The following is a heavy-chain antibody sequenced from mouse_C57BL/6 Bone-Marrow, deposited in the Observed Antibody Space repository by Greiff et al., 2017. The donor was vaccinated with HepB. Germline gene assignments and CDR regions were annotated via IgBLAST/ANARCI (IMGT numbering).Heavy chain of an antibody. CDR1: GYTFTDYY. CDR3: AREWGGSSYTYWYFDV. V-gene: IGHV1-84*01. D-gene: IGHD1-1*01. Sequence: QVQLKESGPELVKPGASVKISCKASGYTFTDYYINWVKQRPGQGLEWIGWIYPGSGNTKYNEKFKGKDTLTVDTSSSTAYMQLSSLTSEDSAVYFCAREWGGSSYTYWYFDVWGTGTTVTVSS. J-gene: IGHJ1*03. CDR2: IYPGSGNT.